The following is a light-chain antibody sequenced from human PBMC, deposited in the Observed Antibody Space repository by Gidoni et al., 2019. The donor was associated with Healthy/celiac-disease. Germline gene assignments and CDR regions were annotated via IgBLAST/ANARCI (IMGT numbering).Light chain of an antibody. CDR1: QSVSSN. V-gene: IGKV3-15*01. Sequence: EIVMTQSPATLSVSPGARATLSCRASQSVSSNLAWYQQKPGQAPRLLIYGASTRATGIPARFSGSGSGTEFTLTISSLQSEDFAVYYCQQYNNWPGGSFGQGTKLEIK. J-gene: IGKJ2*04. CDR2: GAS. CDR3: QQYNNWPGGS.